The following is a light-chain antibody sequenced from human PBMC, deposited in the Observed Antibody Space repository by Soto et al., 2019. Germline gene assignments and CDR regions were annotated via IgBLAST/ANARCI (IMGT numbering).Light chain of an antibody. V-gene: IGKV3-11*01. Sequence: PGERATLSCRASQSVSSYLAWYQQKPGQAPRLLIYDASNRATGIPARFSGSGSGTDFTLTISSLEPEDFAVYYCQQRSNWPPTLTFGGGTKVEIK. CDR3: QQRSNWPPTLT. J-gene: IGKJ4*01. CDR1: QSVSSY. CDR2: DAS.